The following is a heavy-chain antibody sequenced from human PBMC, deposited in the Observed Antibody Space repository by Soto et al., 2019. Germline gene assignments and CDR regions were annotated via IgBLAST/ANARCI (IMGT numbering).Heavy chain of an antibody. J-gene: IGHJ4*02. D-gene: IGHD4-17*01. Sequence: EVQLVESGGGLVQPGRSLRLSCAASGFTFDDYAVHWVRQAPGKGLEWVSGITGNSRSIAYADSVKGRVTISRDNAKNALNLHMNSLRAEDTALYYCAKGVEGDYDPYYFDCWGQGTLVTVSS. V-gene: IGHV3-9*01. CDR2: ITGNSRSI. CDR3: AKGVEGDYDPYYFDC. CDR1: GFTFDDYA.